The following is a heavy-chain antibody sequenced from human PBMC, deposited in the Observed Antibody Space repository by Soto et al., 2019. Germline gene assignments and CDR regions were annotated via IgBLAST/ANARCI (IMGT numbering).Heavy chain of an antibody. CDR1: GFTFSSYS. Sequence: EVQLVESGGGLVQPGGSLRLSCAAPGFTFSSYSMNWVRQAPGKGLEWVSYISSSSSTIYYADSVKGRFTISRDNAKNSLYLQMNSLRAEDTAVYYCARDGGQWLNWFDPWGQGTLVTVSS. V-gene: IGHV3-48*01. D-gene: IGHD6-19*01. CDR3: ARDGGQWLNWFDP. J-gene: IGHJ5*02. CDR2: ISSSSSTI.